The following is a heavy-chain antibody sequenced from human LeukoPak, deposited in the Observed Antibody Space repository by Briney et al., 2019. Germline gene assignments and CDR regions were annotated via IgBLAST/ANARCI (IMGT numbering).Heavy chain of an antibody. CDR3: AKGTTMYAFDI. CDR1: GLTFDHYV. Sequence: TGGSQRLSCAASGLTFDHYVMHWVRQAPGKGLEWVSLISGDGGSTYYADSVKGRLTISRDNSKNSLYLQMNSLTTEDTALYFCAKGTTMYAFDIWGQGTMVTVSS. V-gene: IGHV3-43*02. D-gene: IGHD1-1*01. J-gene: IGHJ3*02. CDR2: ISGDGGST.